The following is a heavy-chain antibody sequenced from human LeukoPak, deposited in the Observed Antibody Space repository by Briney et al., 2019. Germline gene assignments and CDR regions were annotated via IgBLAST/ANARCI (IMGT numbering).Heavy chain of an antibody. CDR1: GGSISSYY. CDR3: ARVLPADSSYYYMDV. J-gene: IGHJ6*03. CDR2: IYTSGST. V-gene: IGHV4-4*07. D-gene: IGHD2-2*01. Sequence: PSETLSLTCTVSGGSISSYYWSWLRQPAGKGLEWIGRIYTSGSTNYNPSLKSRVTISVDKSKNQFSLKLSSVTAADTAVYYCARVLPADSSYYYMDVWGKGTTVTVSS.